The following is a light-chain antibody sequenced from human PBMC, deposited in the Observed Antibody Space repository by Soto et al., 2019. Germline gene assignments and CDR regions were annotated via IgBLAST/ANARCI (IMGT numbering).Light chain of an antibody. CDR3: QQSYSTPIT. V-gene: IGKV1-39*01. CDR1: QNINNY. Sequence: DSQMAQYPSTLPAAVGDRVNITCRASQNINNYLNWYQQKPGKAPKLLIYAASSLQSGVPSRFSGSGSGTDFTLTISSLQPEDFATYYCQQSYSTPITFGQGTRLEI. CDR2: AAS. J-gene: IGKJ5*01.